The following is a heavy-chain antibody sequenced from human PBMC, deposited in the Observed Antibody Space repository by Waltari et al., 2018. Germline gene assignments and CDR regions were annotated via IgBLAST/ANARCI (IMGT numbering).Heavy chain of an antibody. CDR3: ARAYSSWYSDY. Sequence: EVQLVESGGGLVQPGGSLRLSCAASGFTFSSYAMQWVRQAPGKGREYVSAISSNGGSTYYANAVKGRFTISRDNSRNTLYLQMGSLRAEDMAVYYCARAYSSWYSDYWGQGTLVTVSS. CDR2: ISSNGGST. J-gene: IGHJ4*02. D-gene: IGHD6-13*01. CDR1: GFTFSSYA. V-gene: IGHV3-64*01.